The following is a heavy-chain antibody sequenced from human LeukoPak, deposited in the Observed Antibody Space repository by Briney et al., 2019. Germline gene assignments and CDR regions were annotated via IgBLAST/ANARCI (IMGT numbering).Heavy chain of an antibody. CDR2: ISSSSSYI. Sequence: GGSLRLSCAASGFIFSSYSMNWVRQAPGKGLEWVSSISSSSSYIYYADSVKGRFTISRDNAKNSLYLQMNSLRAEDTAVYYCARSTGAAAGTDAFDIWGQGTMVTVSS. CDR1: GFIFSSYS. D-gene: IGHD6-13*01. V-gene: IGHV3-21*01. CDR3: ARSTGAAAGTDAFDI. J-gene: IGHJ3*02.